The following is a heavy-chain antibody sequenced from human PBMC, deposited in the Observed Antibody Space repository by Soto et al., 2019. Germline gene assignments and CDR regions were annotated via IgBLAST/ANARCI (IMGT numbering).Heavy chain of an antibody. J-gene: IGHJ5*02. Sequence: SETLSLTCTVSGGSISSYYWSWIRQPPGKGLEWIGYIYYSGSTNYNPSLKSRVTISVDTSKNQFSLKLSSVTAADTAVYYCARDHAGPTIAARPSWFDPWGQGTLVTVSS. CDR3: ARDHAGPTIAARPSWFDP. D-gene: IGHD6-6*01. CDR1: GGSISSYY. V-gene: IGHV4-59*01. CDR2: IYYSGST.